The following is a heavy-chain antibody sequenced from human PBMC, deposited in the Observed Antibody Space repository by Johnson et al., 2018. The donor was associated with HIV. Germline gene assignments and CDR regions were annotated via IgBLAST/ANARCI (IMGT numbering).Heavy chain of an antibody. CDR2: ISYDGSNK. V-gene: IGHV3-30-3*01. D-gene: IGHD1-14*01. J-gene: IGHJ3*02. CDR3: ARERSPEDAFDI. Sequence: QVQLVESGGGVVQPGRSLRLSCAASGFTFSSYAMHWVRQAPGKGLEWVAVISYDGSNKYYADSVKGRFTISRDNSKNTLYLQMNSLRAEDTAVYYCARERSPEDAFDIWGQGTMVTVSS. CDR1: GFTFSSYA.